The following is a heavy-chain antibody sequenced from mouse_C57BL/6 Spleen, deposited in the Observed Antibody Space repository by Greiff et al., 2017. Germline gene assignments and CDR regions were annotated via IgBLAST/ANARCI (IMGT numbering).Heavy chain of an antibody. CDR1: GFTFSSYG. V-gene: IGHV5-6*01. J-gene: IGHJ1*03. Sequence: EVQVVESGGDLVKPGGSLKLSCAASGFTFSSYGMSWVRQTPDKRLEWVATISSGGSYTYYPDSVKGRCTISRDNAKNTLYLQMSSLKSEDTDMYDCARGGSYWYFDVWGTGTTVTVSS. CDR2: ISSGGSYT. CDR3: ARGGSYWYFDV. D-gene: IGHD1-1*02.